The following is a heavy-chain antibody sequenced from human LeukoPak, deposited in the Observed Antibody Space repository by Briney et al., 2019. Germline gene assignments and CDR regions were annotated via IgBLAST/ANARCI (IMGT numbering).Heavy chain of an antibody. J-gene: IGHJ3*02. CDR3: ARGEWWGGGHPPDAFDI. Sequence: GESLQISCKGSGYSFTSYWIGWVRQMPGKGLEWMGIIYPGDSDTRYSPSFQGQVTISADKSISTAYLQWSSLKASDTAMYYCARGEWWGGGHPPDAFDIWGQGTMVTVSS. CDR2: IYPGDSDT. V-gene: IGHV5-51*01. CDR1: GYSFTSYW. D-gene: IGHD2-15*01.